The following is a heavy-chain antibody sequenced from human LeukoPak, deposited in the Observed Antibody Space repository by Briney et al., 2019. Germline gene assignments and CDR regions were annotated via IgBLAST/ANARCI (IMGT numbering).Heavy chain of an antibody. CDR1: GFTFSSYS. CDR3: AKGSEMATIYHGVDY. Sequence: GGSLRLSCAASGFTFSSYSMNWVRQAPGKGLEWVSSISSSSSYIYYADSVKGRFTISRDNSKNSLYLQMNSLRTEDTALYYCAKGSEMATIYHGVDYWGQGTLVTVSS. D-gene: IGHD5-24*01. J-gene: IGHJ4*02. V-gene: IGHV3-21*04. CDR2: ISSSSSYI.